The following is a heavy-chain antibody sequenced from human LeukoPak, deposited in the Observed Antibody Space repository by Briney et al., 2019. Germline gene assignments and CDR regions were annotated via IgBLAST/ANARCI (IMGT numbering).Heavy chain of an antibody. D-gene: IGHD3-9*01. Sequence: SQTLSLTCTVSGGSISSGSYYWNWIRQPAGTGLEWLGRIYTSGSTHYNPSLKSRATISVATSKNQLSLKLSSVTAADTAVYYCARDVMYYDILTGYSPGGYFDYWGQGTLVTVSS. CDR3: ARDVMYYDILTGYSPGGYFDY. V-gene: IGHV4-61*02. J-gene: IGHJ4*02. CDR2: IYTSGST. CDR1: GGSISSGSYY.